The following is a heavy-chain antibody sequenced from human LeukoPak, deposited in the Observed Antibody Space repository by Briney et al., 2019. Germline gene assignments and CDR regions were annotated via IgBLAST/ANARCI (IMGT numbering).Heavy chain of an antibody. V-gene: IGHV3-7*01. Sequence: GGSLRLSCAASGFTFSSYWMSWVRQAPGKGLEWVANIKQDGSEKYYVDSVKGRFTISRDNAKNSLYLQMNSLRAEDTAVYYCASFQWLVSSTFDYWGQGTLVTVSS. D-gene: IGHD6-19*01. CDR1: GFTFSSYW. CDR3: ASFQWLVSSTFDY. J-gene: IGHJ4*02. CDR2: IKQDGSEK.